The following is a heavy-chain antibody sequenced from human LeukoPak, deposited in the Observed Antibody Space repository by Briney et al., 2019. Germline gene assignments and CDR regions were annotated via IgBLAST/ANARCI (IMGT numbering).Heavy chain of an antibody. J-gene: IGHJ3*02. CDR3: AKDFKGYLDAFDI. CDR1: GFTFSSYA. D-gene: IGHD3-16*02. V-gene: IGHV3-23*01. CDR2: ISGSGGST. Sequence: PGGSLRLSCGASGFTFSSYAMSWVRQAPGKGLGWVSAISGSGGSTYYADSVKGRFTISRDNSKNTLYLQMNSLRAEDTAVYYCAKDFKGYLDAFDIWGQGTMVTVSS.